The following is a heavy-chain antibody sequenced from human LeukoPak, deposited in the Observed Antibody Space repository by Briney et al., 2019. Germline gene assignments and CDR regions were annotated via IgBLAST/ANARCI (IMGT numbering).Heavy chain of an antibody. Sequence: ASVKVSCKASVYTFTSYGISWVRQAPGQGLEWMGWISAYNGNTNYAQKLQGRVTMTTDTSTSTAYMELRSLRSDDTAVYYCAIDRVLLSFGEFPPGSYWGQGTLVTVSS. CDR1: VYTFTSYG. CDR2: ISAYNGNT. D-gene: IGHD3-10*01. CDR3: AIDRVLLSFGEFPPGSY. J-gene: IGHJ4*02. V-gene: IGHV1-18*01.